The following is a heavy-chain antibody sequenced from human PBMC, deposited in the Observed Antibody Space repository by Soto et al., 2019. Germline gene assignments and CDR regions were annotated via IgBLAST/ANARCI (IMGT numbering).Heavy chain of an antibody. CDR3: ARLPATGYCSGGSCRPTNAFDI. CDR2: IYPGDSDT. Sequence: PGESLTISCKVSGYSFTSYWIVWVLQMPGKGLECIGIIYPGDSDTRYSPSFQGQVTISADKSISTAYLQWSSLKASDTAMYYCARLPATGYCSGGSCRPTNAFDIWGQGTMVTVSS. CDR1: GYSFTSYW. V-gene: IGHV5-51*01. D-gene: IGHD2-15*01. J-gene: IGHJ3*02.